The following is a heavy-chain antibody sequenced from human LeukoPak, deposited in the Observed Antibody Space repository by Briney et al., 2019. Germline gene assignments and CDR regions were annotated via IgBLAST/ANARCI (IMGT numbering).Heavy chain of an antibody. D-gene: IGHD3-10*01. Sequence: GGSLRLSCAASGLTFDNYAMSWVRQAPGKGLEWVSTISAGGDTTYYADSVKGRFTISRDNSKNTLYLQMNSLRAEDTAVYFCASWAGGVRELIIHVCDDWGQGTLVSVS. CDR3: ASWAGGVRELIIHVCDD. CDR1: GLTFDNYA. V-gene: IGHV3-23*01. J-gene: IGHJ4*02. CDR2: ISAGGDTT.